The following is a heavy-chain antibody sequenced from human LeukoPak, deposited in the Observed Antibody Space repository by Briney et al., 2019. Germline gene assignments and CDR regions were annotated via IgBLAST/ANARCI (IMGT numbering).Heavy chain of an antibody. V-gene: IGHV3-23*01. J-gene: IGHJ4*02. CDR3: AKGDGNSYGQGVDF. Sequence: EGSLRLSCVASGFTFKSYAMNWVRQAPGKGLEWVSAISAGGGSTYYADSVKGLFTISRDDSKNTLYLQINSLRAEDTAQYYCAKGDGNSYGQGVDFWGQGTLVTVSS. CDR2: ISAGGGST. D-gene: IGHD5-18*01. CDR1: GFTFKSYA.